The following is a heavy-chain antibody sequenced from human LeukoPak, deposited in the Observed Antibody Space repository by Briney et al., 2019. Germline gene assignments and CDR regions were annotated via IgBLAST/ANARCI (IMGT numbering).Heavy chain of an antibody. CDR3: ARAEDYYGSGSPYYMDV. J-gene: IGHJ6*03. CDR2: INPNSGGT. Sequence: ASVKVSCKASGYTFTGYYMHWVRQAPGQGLEWMGWINPNSGGTNYAQKFQGRVTMTRDTSISTAYMELSSLRSEDTAVYYCARAEDYYGSGSPYYMDVWGKGTTVTISS. V-gene: IGHV1-2*02. CDR1: GYTFTGYY. D-gene: IGHD3-10*01.